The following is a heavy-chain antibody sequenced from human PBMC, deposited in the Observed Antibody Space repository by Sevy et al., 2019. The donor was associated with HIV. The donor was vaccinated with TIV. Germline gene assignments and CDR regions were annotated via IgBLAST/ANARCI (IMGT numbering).Heavy chain of an antibody. CDR1: GFSFSIYW. CDR2: MNQDGNEK. CDR3: GGEGVGGYSYSLDF. V-gene: IGHV3-7*01. J-gene: IGHJ4*02. D-gene: IGHD5-18*01. Sequence: GGSLRLSCAASGFSFSIYWMTWVRQAPGKGLEWVATMNQDGNEKYYVDSVKGRFTISRDNAQNSLYLQMNSLRAEDMAVYYCGGEGVGGYSYSLDFWGQGTLVTVSS.